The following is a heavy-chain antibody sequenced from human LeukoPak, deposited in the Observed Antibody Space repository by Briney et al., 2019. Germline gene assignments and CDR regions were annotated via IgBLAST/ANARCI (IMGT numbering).Heavy chain of an antibody. V-gene: IGHV1-46*01. CDR3: ARGAPNSSSWLYYFDY. Sequence: ASVKVSCKASGYIFTSYGISWVRQAPGQGLEWMGIINPSGGSTSYAQKFQGRVTMTRDTSTSTVYMELSSLRSEDTAVYYCARGAPNSSSWLYYFDYWGQGTLVTVSS. CDR2: INPSGGST. D-gene: IGHD6-13*01. J-gene: IGHJ4*02. CDR1: GYIFTSYG.